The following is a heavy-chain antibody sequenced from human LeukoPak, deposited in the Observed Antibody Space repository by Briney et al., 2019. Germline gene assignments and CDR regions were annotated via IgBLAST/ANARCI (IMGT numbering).Heavy chain of an antibody. CDR2: IYYSGST. V-gene: IGHV4-59*01. CDR1: GGSFSGYY. J-gene: IGHJ4*02. D-gene: IGHD3-10*01. Sequence: SETLSLTCAVYGGSFSGYYWSWIRQPPGKGLEWIGYIYYSGSTNYNPSLKSRVTISVDTSKNQFSLKLSSVTAADTAVYYCARFPLMVRGVIISDYWGQGTLVTVSS. CDR3: ARFPLMVRGVIISDY.